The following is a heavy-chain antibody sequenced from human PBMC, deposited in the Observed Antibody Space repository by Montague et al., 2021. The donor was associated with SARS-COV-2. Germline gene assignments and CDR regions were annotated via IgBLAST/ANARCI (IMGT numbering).Heavy chain of an antibody. V-gene: IGHV4-38-2*02. CDR1: GYSISSGYY. D-gene: IGHD4-11*01. CDR2: IYHSGST. J-gene: IGHJ6*02. CDR3: AVNSNYYYSYGMDV. Sequence: SETLSLTCTVSGYSISSGYYWGWIRQPPGKGLEWIGSIYHSGSTYYNPSLKSRVTISVDTSKNQFSLKLSSVTAADTAVYYCAVNSNYYYSYGMDVWGQGTTVTVSS.